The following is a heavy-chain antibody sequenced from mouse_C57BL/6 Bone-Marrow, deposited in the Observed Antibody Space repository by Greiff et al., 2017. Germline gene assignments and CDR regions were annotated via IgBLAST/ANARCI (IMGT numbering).Heavy chain of an antibody. D-gene: IGHD1-1*01. Sequence: QVQLQQPGAELVMPGASVKLSCKASGYTLTSYWMHWVKQRPGQGLEWIGEIDPSDSYTNYNQKFKGKSTLTVDKSTSTAYMQLSSLTSEDSAVYYSAISRLLRGDYWGQGTTLTVSS. J-gene: IGHJ2*01. V-gene: IGHV1-69*01. CDR3: AISRLLRGDY. CDR1: GYTLTSYW. CDR2: IDPSDSYT.